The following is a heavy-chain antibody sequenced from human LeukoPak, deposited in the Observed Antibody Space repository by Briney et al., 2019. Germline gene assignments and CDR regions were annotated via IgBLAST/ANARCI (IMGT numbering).Heavy chain of an antibody. CDR2: FDPEDGET. CDR1: GYTFTSYY. D-gene: IGHD3-22*01. Sequence: ASVKVSCKASGYTFTSYYIHWVRQAPGKGLEWMGGFDPEDGETIYAQKFQGRVTMTEDTSTDTAYMELSSLRSEDTAVYYCATASYYYDSSGYYFWGQGTQVTVSS. CDR3: ATASYYYDSSGYYF. V-gene: IGHV1-24*01. J-gene: IGHJ4*02.